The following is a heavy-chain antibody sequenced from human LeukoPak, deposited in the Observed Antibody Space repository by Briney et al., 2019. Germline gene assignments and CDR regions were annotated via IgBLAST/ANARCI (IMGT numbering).Heavy chain of an antibody. D-gene: IGHD3-3*01. J-gene: IGHJ6*02. V-gene: IGHV5-51*01. CDR1: GYSFTSYW. CDR3: ARRLVSITIFGVVMDYGMDV. Sequence: GESLKISCKGSGYSFTSYWIGWVRQMPGKGLEWMGIIYPGDSDTRYSPSFQGQVTISADKSISTAYLQWSSLKASDTAMYYCARRLVSITIFGVVMDYGMDVWGRGTTVTVSS. CDR2: IYPGDSDT.